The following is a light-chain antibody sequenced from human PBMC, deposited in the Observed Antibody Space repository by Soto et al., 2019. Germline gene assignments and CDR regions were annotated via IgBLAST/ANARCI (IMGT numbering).Light chain of an antibody. CDR2: ENN. CDR1: SSNIGNNY. CDR3: GTWDSSLSARV. V-gene: IGLV1-51*02. J-gene: IGLJ3*02. Sequence: QSVLTQPPSVSVAPGQTVTISCSGGSSNIGNNYVSWYQQLPGTAPKLLIYENNKRPSGIPDRFSGSKSGTSATLGITGLQTGDEADYYCGTWDSSLSARVFGGGTKLTVL.